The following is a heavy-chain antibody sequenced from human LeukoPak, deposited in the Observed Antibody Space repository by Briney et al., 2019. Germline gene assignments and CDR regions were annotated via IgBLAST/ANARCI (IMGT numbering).Heavy chain of an antibody. V-gene: IGHV4-59*08. Sequence: SETLSLTCTVSGGSISSYYWSWIRQPPGKGLEWIGYIYYSGSTNYNPSLKSRVTISVDTSKNQFSLKLSSVIAADTAVYYCARRYGSGSYYAFDPWGQGTLVTVSS. J-gene: IGHJ5*02. CDR1: GGSISSYY. D-gene: IGHD3-10*01. CDR2: IYYSGST. CDR3: ARRYGSGSYYAFDP.